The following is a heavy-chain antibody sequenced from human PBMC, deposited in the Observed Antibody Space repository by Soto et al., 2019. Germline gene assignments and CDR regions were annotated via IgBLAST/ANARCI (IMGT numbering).Heavy chain of an antibody. CDR3: AGDPDSHYNDSHASSYP. CDR1: GGTFSTYT. D-gene: IGHD3-22*01. V-gene: IGHV1-69*04. Sequence: SVKVSCKASGGTFSTYTITWVRQAPGQGLEWMGRIIPIIGIINYAQKFQGRVTITADKFTGTAYMELTRLRSDDTAVYYCAGDPDSHYNDSHASSYPWGQGTLVTSPQ. J-gene: IGHJ5*02. CDR2: IIPIIGII.